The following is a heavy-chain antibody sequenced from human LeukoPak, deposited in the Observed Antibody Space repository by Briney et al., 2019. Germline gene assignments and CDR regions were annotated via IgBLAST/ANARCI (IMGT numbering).Heavy chain of an antibody. CDR3: AIPILRLGEFSFT. CDR1: GGSISSSSYY. CDR2: IYYSGST. Sequence: SETLSLTCTVSGGSISSSSYYWGWIRQPPGKGLEWIGCIYYSGSTYYNPSLKSRVTISVDTSKNQCSLKLSSVTAADTAVYYCAIPILRLGEFSFTWGQGTLVTVSS. J-gene: IGHJ5*02. D-gene: IGHD3-16*02. V-gene: IGHV4-39*01.